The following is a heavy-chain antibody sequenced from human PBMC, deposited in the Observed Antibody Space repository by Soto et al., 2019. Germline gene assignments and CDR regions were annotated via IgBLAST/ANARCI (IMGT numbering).Heavy chain of an antibody. CDR3: ARLQPDIPNYYDSSGYYGYYFDY. J-gene: IGHJ4*02. D-gene: IGHD3-22*01. CDR1: GGSISSSSYY. Sequence: PSETLSLTCTVSGGSISSSSYYWGWIRQPPGKGLEWIGSIYYSGSTYYNPSLKSRVTISVDTSKNQFSLKLSSVTAADTAVYYCARLQPDIPNYYDSSGYYGYYFDYWGQGTLVTAPQ. V-gene: IGHV4-39*01. CDR2: IYYSGST.